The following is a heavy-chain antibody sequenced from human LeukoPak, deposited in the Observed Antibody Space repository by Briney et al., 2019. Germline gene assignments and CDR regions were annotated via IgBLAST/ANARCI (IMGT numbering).Heavy chain of an antibody. J-gene: IGHJ4*02. CDR1: GASISSYY. Sequence: SETLSLTCTVSGASISSYYWSWIRQPPGKGLEWVGYIYYSGSTNYNPSLKSRVTISVDTSKNQFSLRLTSVTAADTAVYYCARGPRRAVAAPFDYWGQGTLVTVSS. CDR2: IYYSGST. V-gene: IGHV4-59*01. D-gene: IGHD6-19*01. CDR3: ARGPRRAVAAPFDY.